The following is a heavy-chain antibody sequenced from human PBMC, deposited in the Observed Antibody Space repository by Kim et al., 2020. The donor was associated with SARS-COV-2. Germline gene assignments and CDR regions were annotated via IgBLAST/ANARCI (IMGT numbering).Heavy chain of an antibody. CDR2: ISGSGGST. J-gene: IGHJ3*02. Sequence: GGSLRLSCAASGFTFSSYAMSWVRQAPGKGLEWVSAISGSGGSTYYADSVKGRFTISRDNSKNTLYLQMNSLRAEDTAVYYCAKDLDSSSWYHDAFDISGQGTMVTVSS. CDR1: GFTFSSYA. CDR3: AKDLDSSSWYHDAFDI. D-gene: IGHD6-13*01. V-gene: IGHV3-23*01.